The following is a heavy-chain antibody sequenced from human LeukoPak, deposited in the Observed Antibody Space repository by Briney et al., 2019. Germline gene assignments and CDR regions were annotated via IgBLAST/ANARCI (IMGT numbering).Heavy chain of an antibody. V-gene: IGHV1-8*01. CDR3: ARRARTSGLRYCSGGSCYLWFDP. Sequence: VKVSCKASGYTFTSYDINWVRQATGQGLAWMGWMNPNSGNTGYAQKFQGRVTMTRNTSISTAYMELSSLRSEDTAVYYCARRARTSGLRYCSGGSCYLWFDPWGQGTLVTVSS. CDR1: GYTFTSYD. J-gene: IGHJ5*02. D-gene: IGHD2-15*01. CDR2: MNPNSGNT.